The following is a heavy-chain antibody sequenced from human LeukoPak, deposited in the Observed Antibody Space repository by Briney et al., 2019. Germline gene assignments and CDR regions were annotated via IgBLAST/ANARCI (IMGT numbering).Heavy chain of an antibody. D-gene: IGHD2-21*02. CDR3: AKGIKGSYCNGDCYLTYYYYGLDV. V-gene: IGHV3-23*01. CDR1: GFTFSSFS. CDR2: IGAGGSKT. Sequence: GGSLRLSCAASGFTFSSFSMSWVRQAPWKGLEWVSIIGAGGSKTYYADSVKGRFTISRDNSKNTLYLQMNSLRAEDTAVYYCAKGIKGSYCNGDCYLTYYYYGLDVWGQGTTVTVSS. J-gene: IGHJ6*02.